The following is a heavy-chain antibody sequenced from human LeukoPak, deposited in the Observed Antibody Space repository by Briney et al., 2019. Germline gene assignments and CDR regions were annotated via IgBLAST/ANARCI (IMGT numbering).Heavy chain of an antibody. CDR3: ARAASGRFDY. CDR2: IYYSGST. V-gene: IGHV4-59*08. Sequence: SETVSLTCTVSGGSMSTYHWGWIRQPPGKGLEWTGYIYYSGSTNYNPSLNSRVTISVDTSKNQFSLRLSSVTAADTAIYYCARAASGRFDYWGQGTLVTVSS. CDR1: GGSMSTYH. D-gene: IGHD6-25*01. J-gene: IGHJ4*02.